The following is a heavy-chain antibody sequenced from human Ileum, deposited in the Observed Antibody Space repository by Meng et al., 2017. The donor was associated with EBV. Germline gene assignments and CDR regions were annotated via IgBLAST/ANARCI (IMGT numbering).Heavy chain of an antibody. V-gene: IGHV4-39*06. CDR3: ARGTFYYYSGFMFDP. CDR2: IDYSGNT. D-gene: IGHD3-22*01. Sequence: LHYSFPRLVKPSLNLSLTCTVSGDTITTNYYSWGWIRQPRVKVLEWIATIDYSGNTYNNPSLESRVTISRDTSKNQLTLNLNSVTAADTALYYCARGTFYYYSGFMFDPWGQGTLVTVSS. J-gene: IGHJ5*02. CDR1: GDTITTNYYS.